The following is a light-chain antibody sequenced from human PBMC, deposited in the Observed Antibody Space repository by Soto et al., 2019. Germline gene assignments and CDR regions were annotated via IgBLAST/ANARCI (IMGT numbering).Light chain of an antibody. CDR3: QQRSNWPLT. J-gene: IGKJ4*01. CDR1: QSVSSY. Sequence: EIVLTQSPATLSLSPGERATLSCRASQSVSSYLAWYKQKPGQAPRLLIYDASNRATGIPARFSGSGYGKNFTLTISSLEPEDFAVYYCQQRSNWPLTFGGGTKV. CDR2: DAS. V-gene: IGKV3-11*01.